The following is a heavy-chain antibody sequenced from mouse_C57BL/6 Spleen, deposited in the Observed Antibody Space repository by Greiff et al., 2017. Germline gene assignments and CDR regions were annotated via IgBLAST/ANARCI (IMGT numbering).Heavy chain of an antibody. D-gene: IGHD1-1*01. V-gene: IGHV5-17*01. CDR2: ISSGSSTI. J-gene: IGHJ4*01. Sequence: EVKLMESGGGLVKPGGSLKLSCAASGFTFSDYGMHWVRQAPEKGLEWVAYISSGSSTIYYADTVKGRFTISRDNAKNTLFLQMTSLRSEDTAMYYCARLPTVVAGAMDYWGQGTSVTVSS. CDR3: ARLPTVVAGAMDY. CDR1: GFTFSDYG.